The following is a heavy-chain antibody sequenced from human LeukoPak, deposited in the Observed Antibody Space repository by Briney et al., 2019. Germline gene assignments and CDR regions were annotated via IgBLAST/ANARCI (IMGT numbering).Heavy chain of an antibody. CDR1: GDSVSSHSAA. D-gene: IGHD1-1*01. Sequence: SQTLSLTCAISGDSVSSHSAAWNWIRQSPSRGLEWLGRTYYRSKWYNDYAVSVKSRITINPDTSKNQFSLQLNSVTPEDTAVYYCTTGTYYYFGLDVWGQGTTVTASS. CDR2: TYYRSKWYN. CDR3: TTGTYYYFGLDV. V-gene: IGHV6-1*01. J-gene: IGHJ6*02.